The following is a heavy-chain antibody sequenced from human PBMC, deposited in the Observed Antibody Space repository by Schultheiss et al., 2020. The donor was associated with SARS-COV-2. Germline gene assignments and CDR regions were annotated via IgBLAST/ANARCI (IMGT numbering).Heavy chain of an antibody. CDR2: IWYDGSNK. Sequence: GGSLRLSCAASGFTFSSYAMHWVRQAPGKGLEWVAVIWYDGSNKYYADSVKGRFTISRDNSKNTLYLQMNSLRAEDTAVYYCARDPGGDYDSSGYYYHDAFDIWGQGTMVTVSS. CDR1: GFTFSSYA. J-gene: IGHJ3*02. D-gene: IGHD3-22*01. CDR3: ARDPGGDYDSSGYYYHDAFDI. V-gene: IGHV3-30*01.